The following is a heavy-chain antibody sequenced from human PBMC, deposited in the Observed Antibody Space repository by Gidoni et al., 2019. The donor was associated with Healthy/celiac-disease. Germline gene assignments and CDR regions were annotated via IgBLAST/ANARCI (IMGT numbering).Heavy chain of an antibody. CDR1: GSTFSSYS. CDR2: ISSSSSYI. Sequence: EVHVGESGGGLVKLGGSRRRSCSASGSTFSSYSTNWVRQAPGKGLEWVSSISSSSSYIYYADSVKGRFTISRDNAKNSLYLQMNSLRAEDTAVYYCARDAQYSSSWYAWGQGTLVTVSS. V-gene: IGHV3-21*01. CDR3: ARDAQYSSSWYA. D-gene: IGHD6-13*01. J-gene: IGHJ5*02.